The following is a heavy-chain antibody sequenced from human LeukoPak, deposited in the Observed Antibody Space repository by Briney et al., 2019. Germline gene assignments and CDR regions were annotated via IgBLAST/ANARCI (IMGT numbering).Heavy chain of an antibody. Sequence: SETLSLTCTVSGGSISSYYWSWIRQPPGKGLEWIGYIYYSGSTNYNPSLKSRVTISVDTSKNQFSLKLSSVTAADTAVYYCARLSGCWVGYDSYYFDYWGQGTLVTVSS. D-gene: IGHD5-12*01. CDR3: ARLSGCWVGYDSYYFDY. CDR2: IYYSGST. J-gene: IGHJ4*02. CDR1: GGSISSYY. V-gene: IGHV4-59*08.